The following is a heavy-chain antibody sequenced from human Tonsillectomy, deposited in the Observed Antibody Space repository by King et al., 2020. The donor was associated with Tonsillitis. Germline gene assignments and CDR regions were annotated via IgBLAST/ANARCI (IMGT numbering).Heavy chain of an antibody. V-gene: IGHV1-69*12. Sequence: QLVQSGAEVKKPGSSVRVSCKASGGTFSNYAISWVRQAPGQGLEWMVGIIPIFGTANYAQKFQGGVTITADESTSTAYMELSSLRSEDTAVYYCARGRGDDYVWGSIDYWGQGTLVTVSS. CDR3: ARGRGDDYVWGSIDY. CDR2: IIPIFGTA. J-gene: IGHJ4*02. D-gene: IGHD3-16*01. CDR1: GGTFSNYA.